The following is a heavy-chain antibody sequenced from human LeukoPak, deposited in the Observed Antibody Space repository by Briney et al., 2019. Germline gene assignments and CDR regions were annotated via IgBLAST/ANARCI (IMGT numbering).Heavy chain of an antibody. CDR2: MSGSGGII. CDR3: AKGSDFWSGYPADY. Sequence: GGSLRLSCTASGFTFSDYAMSWVRQAPGKGLEWVSGMSGSGGIIYYADSVKGRFTISRDNSKNTLYLQMNSLRAEDTAVYYCAKGSDFWSGYPADYWGQGTLVTVSS. J-gene: IGHJ4*02. CDR1: GFTFSDYA. D-gene: IGHD3-3*01. V-gene: IGHV3-23*01.